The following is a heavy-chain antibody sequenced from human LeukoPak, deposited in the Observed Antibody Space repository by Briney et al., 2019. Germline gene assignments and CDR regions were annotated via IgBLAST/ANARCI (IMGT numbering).Heavy chain of an antibody. CDR3: ARQSVAAVAGTGGNYYYGMDV. CDR1: GFSFTTYW. Sequence: GESLKISCEGSGFSFTTYWIAWVRQMPGKGLELMGIIYPGDSDTRYSPSFQGQVTISVDKSISTAYLQWSSLKASDTAMYYCARQSVAAVAGTGGNYYYGMDVWGQGTTVTVSS. CDR2: IYPGDSDT. D-gene: IGHD6-19*01. J-gene: IGHJ6*02. V-gene: IGHV5-51*01.